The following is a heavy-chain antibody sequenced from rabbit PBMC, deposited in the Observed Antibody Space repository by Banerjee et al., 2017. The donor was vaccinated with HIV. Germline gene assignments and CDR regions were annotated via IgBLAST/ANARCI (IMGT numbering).Heavy chain of an antibody. CDR3: ARGGSNGGYGRLDL. V-gene: IGHV1S43*01. D-gene: IGHD1-1*01. J-gene: IGHJ3*01. CDR2: IYTGDGNT. CDR1: GFDLSSYYY. Sequence: QQQLEESGGGLVKPGGTLTLTCKASGFDLSSYYYMCWVRQAPGKGLELIACIYTGDGNTYYASWAKGRFTITRSTSLNTVDLKMTSLTAADTATYFCARGGSNGGYGRLDLWGPGTLVTVS.